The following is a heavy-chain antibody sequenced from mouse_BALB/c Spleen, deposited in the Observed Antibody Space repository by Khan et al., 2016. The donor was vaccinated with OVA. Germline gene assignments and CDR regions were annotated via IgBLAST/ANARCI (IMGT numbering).Heavy chain of an antibody. D-gene: IGHD2-14*01. V-gene: IGHV1S136*01. CDR3: ARPGNKYERVFDY. CDR2: INPYNDGS. Sequence: EVKLLESGPELVKPGASVKMSCKASGYTFTRYLMHWVKQKPGQGLEWIGYINPYNDGSKYNEKFNGKATLTSDKSSSIAYMELSSLTSEDSAVYYCARPGNKYERVFDYWGQGTTLTVSS. CDR1: GYTFTRYL. J-gene: IGHJ2*01.